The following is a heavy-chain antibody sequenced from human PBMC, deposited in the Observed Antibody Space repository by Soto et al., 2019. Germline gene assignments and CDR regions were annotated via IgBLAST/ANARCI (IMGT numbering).Heavy chain of an antibody. V-gene: IGHV3-53*01. CDR1: GFTVSSNY. CDR3: ARDSYYDSSGYPYYYGMDV. Sequence: LRLSCAASGFTVSSNYMSWVRQAPGKGLEWVSVIYSGGSTHYADSVKGRFTISRDNSKNTLYLQMNSLRAEDTAVYYCARDSYYDSSGYPYYYGMDVWGQGTTVTVSS. J-gene: IGHJ6*02. D-gene: IGHD3-22*01. CDR2: IYSGGST.